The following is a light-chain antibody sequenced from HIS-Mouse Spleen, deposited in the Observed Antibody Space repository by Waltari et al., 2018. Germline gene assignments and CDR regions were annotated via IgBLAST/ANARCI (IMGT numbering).Light chain of an antibody. Sequence: DSVMTQSTLSLPVTPGETASISCRPSQTLLHRNGYNTLDWYLQKPGQSPQLLIYLGSNRASGVPYRFSGSGSGTDCTLKISRVEAEDVGVYYCMQALQTWTFGQGTKVEIK. CDR3: MQALQTWT. J-gene: IGKJ1*01. CDR1: QTLLHRNGYNT. V-gene: IGKV2-28*01. CDR2: LGS.